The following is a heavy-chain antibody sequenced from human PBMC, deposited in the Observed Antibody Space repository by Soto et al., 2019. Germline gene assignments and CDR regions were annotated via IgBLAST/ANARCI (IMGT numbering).Heavy chain of an antibody. J-gene: IGHJ3*02. CDR2: ISGSGGST. V-gene: IGHV3-23*01. Sequence: GGSLRLSCAASGFTFSSYAMSWVRQAPGRGLEWVSAISGSGGSTYYADSVKGRFTISRDNSKNTLYLQMNSLRAEDTAVYYCAKGWAGYYDSSGYYSYDAFDIGGQGTMVTVSS. D-gene: IGHD3-22*01. CDR3: AKGWAGYYDSSGYYSYDAFDI. CDR1: GFTFSSYA.